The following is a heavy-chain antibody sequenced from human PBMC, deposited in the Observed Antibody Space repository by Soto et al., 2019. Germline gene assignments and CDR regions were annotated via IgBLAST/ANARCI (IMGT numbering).Heavy chain of an antibody. CDR3: ARGPLVVLNYFES. CDR1: GGTFRNYP. Sequence: QVQLVQSGTEVKKPGSSVKVSCKASGGTFRNYPINWVRQAPGQGLEWMGSIFPLTDIPDEAQNFQARLTISADQSTSTAYMELSSLTSDATAMYFCARGPLVVLNYFESWGQGTLVTVSS. CDR2: IFPLTDIP. J-gene: IGHJ4*02. V-gene: IGHV1-69*02.